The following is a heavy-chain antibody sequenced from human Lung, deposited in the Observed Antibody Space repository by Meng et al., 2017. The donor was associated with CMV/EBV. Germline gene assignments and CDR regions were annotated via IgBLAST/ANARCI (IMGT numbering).Heavy chain of an antibody. CDR3: AKSSLVGPRLHFDY. Sequence: GEXXRLSCAASGFTFSTYAMSWVRQSPGKGLEWVSTISDVGDGTYYADSVKGRFTISRDNSKNTLYLQMNSLRADDTAVYYCAKSSLVGPRLHFDYWGQGXLVTVSS. V-gene: IGHV3-23*01. J-gene: IGHJ4*02. CDR1: GFTFSTYA. D-gene: IGHD6-6*01. CDR2: ISDVGDGT.